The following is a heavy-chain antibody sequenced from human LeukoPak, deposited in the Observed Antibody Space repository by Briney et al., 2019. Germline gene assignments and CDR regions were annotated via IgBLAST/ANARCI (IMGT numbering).Heavy chain of an antibody. Sequence: ASVKVSCKASGYTFNGYYMHWVRQAPGQGLEWMGWINPNSGGTNYAQKFQGRVTMARDTSISTAYMELSRLRSDDTAVYYCARGMEPYYYMDVWGKGTTVTVSS. D-gene: IGHD1-26*01. V-gene: IGHV1-2*02. CDR1: GYTFNGYY. CDR2: INPNSGGT. CDR3: ARGMEPYYYMDV. J-gene: IGHJ6*03.